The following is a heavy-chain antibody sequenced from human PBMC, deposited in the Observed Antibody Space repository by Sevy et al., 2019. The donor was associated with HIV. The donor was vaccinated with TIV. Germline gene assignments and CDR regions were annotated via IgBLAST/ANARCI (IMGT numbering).Heavy chain of an antibody. D-gene: IGHD6-6*01. Sequence: GGSLRLSCAASGFTFSSYSMNWVHQAPGKGLEWVASISSSSSYIYYADSVKGRFTISRDKAKNSLYLQMNSLRAEDTAVYYCARGDSSSSLDYYGMDVWGQGTTVTVSS. CDR3: ARGDSSSSLDYYGMDV. V-gene: IGHV3-21*01. CDR2: ISSSSSYI. CDR1: GFTFSSYS. J-gene: IGHJ6*02.